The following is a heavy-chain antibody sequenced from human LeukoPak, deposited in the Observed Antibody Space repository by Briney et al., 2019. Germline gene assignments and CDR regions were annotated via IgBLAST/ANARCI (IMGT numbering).Heavy chain of an antibody. CDR1: GYTFTTYA. J-gene: IGHJ4*02. Sequence: ASVKDSCKASGYTFTTYAISWVRQAPGQGLEWMGWISAYNDNTKYEQKLQGRVTMTTDTSTSTAYMELRSLRSDDTAVYYCARVRAVAGLRLDYWGQGTLVTVSS. CDR3: ARVRAVAGLRLDY. CDR2: ISAYNDNT. V-gene: IGHV1-18*01. D-gene: IGHD6-19*01.